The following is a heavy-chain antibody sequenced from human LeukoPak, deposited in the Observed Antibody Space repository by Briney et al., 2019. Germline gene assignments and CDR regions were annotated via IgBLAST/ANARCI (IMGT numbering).Heavy chain of an antibody. CDR3: ARVEEYSYGYSVY. J-gene: IGHJ4*02. CDR2: IIPIFGTA. V-gene: IGHV1-69*01. Sequence: SVKVSCKASGGTFSSYAISWVRQAPGQGLEWMGGIIPIFGTANYAQKFQGRVTITADESTSTAYMELSSLRSEDTAVHYCARVEEYSYGYSVYWGQGTLVTVSS. CDR1: GGTFSSYA. D-gene: IGHD5-18*01.